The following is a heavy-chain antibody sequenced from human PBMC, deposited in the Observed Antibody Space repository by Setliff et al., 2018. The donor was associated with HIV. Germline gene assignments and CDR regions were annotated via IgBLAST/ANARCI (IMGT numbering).Heavy chain of an antibody. Sequence: LSLTCTVSGDSINSGNYYWSWIRQHPGKGLEWIGYIYYSGSTYYSPSLKSRVTISEDTSKNQFSLKMRSVTAADTAVYYCSTSPAGEILGSRPFYFDYWGQGTLVTVSS. CDR3: STSPAGEILGSRPFYFDY. CDR2: IYYSGST. CDR1: GDSINSGNYY. V-gene: IGHV4-31*03. D-gene: IGHD3-10*01. J-gene: IGHJ4*02.